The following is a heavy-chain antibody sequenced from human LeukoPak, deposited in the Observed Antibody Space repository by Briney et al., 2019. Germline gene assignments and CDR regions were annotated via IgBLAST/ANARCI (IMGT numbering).Heavy chain of an antibody. J-gene: IGHJ4*02. CDR3: ARASDAPASI. V-gene: IGHV3-7*01. CDR2: INGDGSAK. CDR1: GFTFSNYW. D-gene: IGHD2-2*01. Sequence: GESLRLSCAVSGFTFSNYWMTWVRQGPGRGLEWVANINGDGSAKFYMGSVKGRFTISRDNAKSSLYLQMNSLRAEDTAVYYCARASDAPASIWGQGILVTVSS.